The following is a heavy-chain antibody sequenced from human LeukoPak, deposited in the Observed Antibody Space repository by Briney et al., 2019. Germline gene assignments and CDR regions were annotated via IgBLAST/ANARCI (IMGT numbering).Heavy chain of an antibody. J-gene: IGHJ4*02. CDR1: GFTFSTYA. V-gene: IGHV3-64*01. D-gene: IGHD4-17*01. CDR2: ISHNGVGT. CDR3: AREIYGDSDTYYFDY. Sequence: GGSLRLSCAASGFTFSTYAMHWVRQAPGKGLEYVSAISHNGVGTYYANSVKDRFTISRDNSKNTLFLQMGSLRAEDLAAYYCAREIYGDSDTYYFDYWGQGTLVTVSS.